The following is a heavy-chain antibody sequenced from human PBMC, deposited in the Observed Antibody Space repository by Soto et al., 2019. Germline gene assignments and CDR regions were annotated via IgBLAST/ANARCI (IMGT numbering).Heavy chain of an antibody. CDR1: GFPISTSIW. CDR2: IYHSGST. CDR3: ARVPDR. D-gene: IGHD2-2*01. V-gene: IGHV4-28*03. Sequence: PSETLSQTYHISGFPISTSIWWGWIRQPPGKGLEWIGYIYHSGSTYYNPSLKSRVTISVDRSKNQFSLKLSSVTAADTAVYYCARVPDRWGQGTLVT. J-gene: IGHJ5*02.